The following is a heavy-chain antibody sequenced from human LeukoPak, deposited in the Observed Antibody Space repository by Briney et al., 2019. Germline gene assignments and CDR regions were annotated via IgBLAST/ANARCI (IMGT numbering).Heavy chain of an antibody. CDR1: GFTFSSYS. Sequence: PGGSLRLSCAASGFTFSSYSMNWVRQAPGKGLEWVSYISSSSSTIYYADSVKGRFTISRDNAKNSLYLQMNSLRAEDTAAYYCARDSWDDAFDIWGQGTMVTVSS. D-gene: IGHD1-26*01. V-gene: IGHV3-48*01. CDR3: ARDSWDDAFDI. CDR2: ISSSSSTI. J-gene: IGHJ3*02.